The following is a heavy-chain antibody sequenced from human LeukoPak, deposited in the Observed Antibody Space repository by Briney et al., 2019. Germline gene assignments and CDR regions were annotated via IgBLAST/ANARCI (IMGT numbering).Heavy chain of an antibody. CDR2: ISSSSSYI. D-gene: IGHD6-13*01. V-gene: IGHV3-21*01. CDR3: ARVGLAAAGTTFDY. J-gene: IGHJ4*02. Sequence: GGSLRLSCAASGFTFSSYSMNWVRQAPGKGLEWVSSISSSSSYIYYADSVKGRFTISRDNAKNSLYLQMNSLRAEDTAVYYCARVGLAAAGTTFDYWGQGTLVTVSS. CDR1: GFTFSSYS.